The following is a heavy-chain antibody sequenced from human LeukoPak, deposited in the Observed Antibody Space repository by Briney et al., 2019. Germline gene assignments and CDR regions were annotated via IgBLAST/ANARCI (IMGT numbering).Heavy chain of an antibody. D-gene: IGHD6-13*01. V-gene: IGHV3-11*01. J-gene: IGHJ4*02. Sequence: GGSLRLSCTASGLTFSDYYMSWIRQAPGKGLEWVSYISSSGRTIYYADSVKGRFTISRDNAKNSLYLQMNSLRAEDTGVYYCARGVATAVAADGTGFDCWGQGTLVTVSS. CDR1: GLTFSDYY. CDR2: ISSSGRTI. CDR3: ARGVATAVAADGTGFDC.